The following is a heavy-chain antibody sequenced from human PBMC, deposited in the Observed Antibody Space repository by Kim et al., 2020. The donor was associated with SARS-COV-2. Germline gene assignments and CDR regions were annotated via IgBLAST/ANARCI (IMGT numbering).Heavy chain of an antibody. Sequence: ASVKVSCKASGGTFSSYAISWVRQAPGQGLEWMGGIIPIFGTANYAQKFQGRVTITADESTSTAYMELSSLRSEDTAVYYCATYYYGSGSYYKGDYWGQGTLVTVSS. J-gene: IGHJ4*02. D-gene: IGHD3-10*01. CDR1: GGTFSSYA. CDR2: IIPIFGTA. V-gene: IGHV1-69*13. CDR3: ATYYYGSGSYYKGDY.